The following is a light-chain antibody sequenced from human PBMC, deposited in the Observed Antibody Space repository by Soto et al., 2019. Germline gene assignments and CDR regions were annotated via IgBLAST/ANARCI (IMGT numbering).Light chain of an antibody. CDR3: QQYGGSPLVA. CDR1: QRVSSSY. CDR2: GAS. V-gene: IGKV3-20*01. J-gene: IGKJ3*01. Sequence: EIVLTQSPGTLSLSPGERATLSCRASQRVSSSYLGWYQQKPGQAPRLVIYGASRRASGITDRFSGSVSGTDFTLTISRLVPEDFAVYYCQQYGGSPLVAFGPGTKVDIK.